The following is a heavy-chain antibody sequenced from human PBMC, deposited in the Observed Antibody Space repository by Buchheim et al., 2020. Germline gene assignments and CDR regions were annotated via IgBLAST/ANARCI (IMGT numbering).Heavy chain of an antibody. CDR3: ARDYYDYVWGSYRYNYYYGMDV. CDR2: INPSGGST. V-gene: IGHV1-46*01. D-gene: IGHD3-16*02. CDR1: GYTFTSYY. J-gene: IGHJ6*02. Sequence: QVQLVQSGAEVKKPGASVKVSCKASGYTFTSYYMHWVRQAPGQGLEWMGIINPSGGSTSYAQKFQGRVTMTRDTSTSTAYMELSSLRSEDRAVYYCARDYYDYVWGSYRYNYYYGMDVWGQGTT.